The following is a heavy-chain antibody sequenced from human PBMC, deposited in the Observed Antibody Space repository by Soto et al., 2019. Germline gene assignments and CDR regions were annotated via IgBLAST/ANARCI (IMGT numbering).Heavy chain of an antibody. V-gene: IGHV1-18*01. Sequence: QVQLVQSGAEAKKPGASVMVSCKASGYTFTTYAISWVRQAPGQGLEWMGWISPYNGNSNYAQKVQGRVTMTTATSTSTAYMELRSLRSDDTAVYFCARGDGYNYYFDYWGQGTLVTVSS. CDR2: ISPYNGNS. D-gene: IGHD5-12*01. J-gene: IGHJ4*02. CDR3: ARGDGYNYYFDY. CDR1: GYTFTTYA.